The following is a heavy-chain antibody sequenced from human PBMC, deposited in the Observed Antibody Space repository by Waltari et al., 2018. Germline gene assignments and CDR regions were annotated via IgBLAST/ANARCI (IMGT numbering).Heavy chain of an antibody. Sequence: EVRLVQSGAEVKKPGESLKISCKGSGDKFSTYWIGWVRQMPGKGLEWLGIIEVGDSDTRYSPSFRGQVTMSADKSITTAYLRGSSLKASDTAMYYCARREHDYDYVGGSYRRVIDTFDIWGQGTRVTVSS. J-gene: IGHJ3*02. D-gene: IGHD3-16*02. V-gene: IGHV5-51*03. CDR2: IEVGDSDT. CDR3: ARREHDYDYVGGSYRRVIDTFDI. CDR1: GDKFSTYW.